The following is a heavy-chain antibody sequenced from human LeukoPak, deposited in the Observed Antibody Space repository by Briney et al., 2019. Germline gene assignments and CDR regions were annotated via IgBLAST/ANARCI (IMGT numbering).Heavy chain of an antibody. Sequence: GASVKVSCKASGYTFTSYDINWVRQATGQGLEWMGWMNPNSGNTGYAQKFQGRVTMTRNTSISTAYMELSSLRSEDTAVYYCATRTRRYYYYYMEVWGKGTTVTVSS. D-gene: IGHD2-2*01. CDR1: GYTFTSYD. V-gene: IGHV1-8*01. CDR3: ATRTRRYYYYYMEV. J-gene: IGHJ6*03. CDR2: MNPNSGNT.